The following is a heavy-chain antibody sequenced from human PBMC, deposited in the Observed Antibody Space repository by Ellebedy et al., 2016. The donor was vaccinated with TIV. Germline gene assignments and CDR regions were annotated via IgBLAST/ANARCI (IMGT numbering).Heavy chain of an antibody. Sequence: SETLSLXXTVSGGSISSYYWSWIRQPPGKGLEWIGYIYNSGTTNYNPSLKGRVTISVDTSKNQFSLKLNSVTAADTAVYYCARIGSYSVRDWGQGTLVTVSS. V-gene: IGHV4-59*01. D-gene: IGHD2-15*01. CDR3: ARIGSYSVRD. J-gene: IGHJ4*02. CDR1: GGSISSYY. CDR2: IYNSGTT.